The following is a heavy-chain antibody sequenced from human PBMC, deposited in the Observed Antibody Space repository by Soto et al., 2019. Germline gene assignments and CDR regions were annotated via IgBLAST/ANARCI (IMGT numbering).Heavy chain of an antibody. Sequence: ASVKVSCKASGYTFTGYYMHWVRQAPGQGLEWMGWINPNSGGTNYAQKFQGRVTMTRDTSISTAYMELSRLRSDDTAVYYCAREAQLWSNNWFDPWGQGTLVTVSS. D-gene: IGHD5-18*01. CDR3: AREAQLWSNNWFDP. V-gene: IGHV1-2*02. J-gene: IGHJ5*02. CDR1: GYTFTGYY. CDR2: INPNSGGT.